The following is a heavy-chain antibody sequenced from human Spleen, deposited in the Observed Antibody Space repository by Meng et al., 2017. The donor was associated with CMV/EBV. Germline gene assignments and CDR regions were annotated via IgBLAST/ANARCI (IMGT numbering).Heavy chain of an antibody. J-gene: IGHJ4*02. CDR3: AKGSRWLPTDY. D-gene: IGHD5-24*01. Sequence: SCAASGLTFGGYGFHWIRQAPGKGLEWVAIISYDGGNEYYADSVKGRFTISRDNSKNTLYLQMNSLRADDTAVYYCAKGSRWLPTDYWGQGTLVTVSS. CDR2: ISYDGGNE. CDR1: GLTFGGYG. V-gene: IGHV3-30*18.